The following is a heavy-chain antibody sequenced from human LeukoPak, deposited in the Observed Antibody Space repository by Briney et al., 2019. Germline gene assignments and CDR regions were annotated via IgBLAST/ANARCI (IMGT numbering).Heavy chain of an antibody. CDR2: INHSGST. CDR1: GVSFSGYY. V-gene: IGHV4-34*01. CDR3: AGRPTTVTGSWFDP. D-gene: IGHD4-11*01. Sequence: SETLSLTCAVYGVSFSGYYWSWIRQPPGKGLEWIGEINHSGSTNYNPSLKSRVTISVDTSKNQFSLKLSSVTAADTAVYYCAGRPTTVTGSWFDPWGQGTLVTVSS. J-gene: IGHJ5*02.